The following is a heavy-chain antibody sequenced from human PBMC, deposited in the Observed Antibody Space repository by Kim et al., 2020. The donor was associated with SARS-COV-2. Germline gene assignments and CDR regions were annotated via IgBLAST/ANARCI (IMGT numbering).Heavy chain of an antibody. V-gene: IGHV4-31*03. D-gene: IGHD2-2*01. CDR3: ARDFSSASAFEL. J-gene: IGHJ3*01. Sequence: SETLSLTCTVSGASISSGNYYWTWFRQHPGKGLEWIGNTHPYRDTTSSNPSLKSRLTVSFDTSKNQFSLKLTSVTAADTAFYYCARDFSSASAFELWGPG. CDR1: GASISSGNYY. CDR2: THPYRDTT.